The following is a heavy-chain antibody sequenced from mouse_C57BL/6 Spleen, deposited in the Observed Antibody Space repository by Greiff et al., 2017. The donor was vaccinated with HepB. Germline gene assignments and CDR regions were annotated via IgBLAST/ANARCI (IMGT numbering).Heavy chain of an antibody. D-gene: IGHD1-3*01. V-gene: IGHV1-85*01. CDR2: IYPRDGST. Sequence: VQLQESGPELVKPGASVKLSCKASGYTFTSYDINWVKQRPGQGLEWIGWIYPRDGSTKYNEKFKGKATLTVDTSSSTAYMELHSLTSEDSAVYFCARRDYIRGDGFAYWGQGTLVTVSA. CDR3: ARRDYIRGDGFAY. J-gene: IGHJ3*01. CDR1: GYTFTSYD.